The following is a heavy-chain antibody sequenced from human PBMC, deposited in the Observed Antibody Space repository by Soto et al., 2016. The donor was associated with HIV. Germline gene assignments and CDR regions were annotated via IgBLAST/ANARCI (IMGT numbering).Heavy chain of an antibody. V-gene: IGHV3-15*01. Sequence: EVQLVESGGGLVKPGGSLRLSCAASGFTFSNAWMSWVRQAPGKGLEWVGRIKSKTDGGTTDYAAPVKGRFTISRDDSKNTLYLQMNSLKTEDTAVYYCTTDIQSDGYNSLQDYYYYMDVWGKGTTVTVSS. J-gene: IGHJ6*03. CDR2: IKSKTDGGTT. CDR1: GFTFSNAW. D-gene: IGHD5-12*01. CDR3: TTDIQSDGYNSLQDYYYYMDV.